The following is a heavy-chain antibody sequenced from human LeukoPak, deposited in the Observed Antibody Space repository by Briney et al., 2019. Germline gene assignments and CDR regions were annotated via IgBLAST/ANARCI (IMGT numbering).Heavy chain of an antibody. CDR2: ISGSGDNT. V-gene: IGHV3-23*01. D-gene: IGHD3-22*01. Sequence: GGSLRLSCAASGFTFSSYAMSWVRQAPGKGLEWVSGISGSGDNTYYADSVKGRFTISRDNSKNTLYVQVNSLGTEDTAAYYCAKGSYYDSSGSSYFDYWGQGTLITVSS. CDR1: GFTFSSYA. CDR3: AKGSYYDSSGSSYFDY. J-gene: IGHJ4*02.